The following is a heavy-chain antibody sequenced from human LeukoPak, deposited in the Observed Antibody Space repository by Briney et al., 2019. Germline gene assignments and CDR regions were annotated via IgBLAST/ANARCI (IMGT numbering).Heavy chain of an antibody. J-gene: IGHJ4*02. CDR2: ISSSGSTI. Sequence: KAGGSLRLSCAASGFTFSDYYMSWIRQAPGKGLEWVSYISSSGSTIYYADSVKGRFTISGDNDKNSLYLQMNSLRAEDTAVYYCVREERSCYYYWGQGTLVTVSS. V-gene: IGHV3-11*01. D-gene: IGHD2-15*01. CDR1: GFTFSDYY. CDR3: VREERSCYYY.